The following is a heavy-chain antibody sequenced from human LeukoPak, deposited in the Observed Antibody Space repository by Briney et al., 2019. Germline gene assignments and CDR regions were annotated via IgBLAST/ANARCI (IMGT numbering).Heavy chain of an antibody. J-gene: IGHJ4*02. CDR2: INPNSGGT. CDR1: GYTFTGYY. D-gene: IGHD6-19*01. V-gene: IGHV1-2*02. Sequence: GASVKVSCKASGYTFTGYYMHWVRQAPGQGLEWMGWINPNSGGTNYAQKFQGRVTMTRDTSISTAYMELSRLRSDDTVVYYCARVCPMYSSGWFDYWGQGTLVTVSS. CDR3: ARVCPMYSSGWFDY.